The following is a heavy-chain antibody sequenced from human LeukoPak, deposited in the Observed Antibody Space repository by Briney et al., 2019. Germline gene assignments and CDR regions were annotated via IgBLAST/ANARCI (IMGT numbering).Heavy chain of an antibody. CDR3: ARHRGSSSLFDY. CDR1: GGSIGSSSYY. D-gene: IGHD6-6*01. Sequence: SETLSLTCTVSGGSIGSSSYYWGWIRQPPGKGLEWIGSIYYSGSTYYNPSLKSRVTISVDTSKNQFSLKLSSVTAADTAVYYCARHRGSSSLFDYWGQGTLVTVSS. J-gene: IGHJ4*02. V-gene: IGHV4-39*01. CDR2: IYYSGST.